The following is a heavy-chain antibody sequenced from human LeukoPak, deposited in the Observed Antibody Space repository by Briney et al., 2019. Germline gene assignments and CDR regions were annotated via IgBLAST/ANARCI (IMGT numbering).Heavy chain of an antibody. CDR3: ASDRSVAGIGPR. J-gene: IGHJ4*02. CDR1: GGSISSSSYY. CDR2: IYYSGST. D-gene: IGHD6-19*01. Sequence: KTSETLSLTCTVSGGSISSSSYYWGWIRQPPGKGLEWIGSIYYSGSTYYNPSLKSRVTISVDTSKNQFSLKLSSVTAADTAVYYCASDRSVAGIGPRWGQGTLVTVSS. V-gene: IGHV4-39*01.